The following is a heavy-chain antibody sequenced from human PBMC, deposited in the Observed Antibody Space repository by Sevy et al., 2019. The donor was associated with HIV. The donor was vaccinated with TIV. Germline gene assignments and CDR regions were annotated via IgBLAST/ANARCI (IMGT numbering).Heavy chain of an antibody. V-gene: IGHV3-30-3*01. CDR2: ISYEGSET. CDR1: GFAFSSHA. CDR3: ARDGGYSIKWYPLY. J-gene: IGHJ4*01. D-gene: IGHD1-26*01. Sequence: GGFLRLSCAASGFAFSSHAMHWVRQAPGKGLEWVAVISYEGSETFYAASVEGRFTISRDNSKNILSLQINSLRPEDTAVYYCARDGGYSIKWYPLYWGHGTLVTVSS.